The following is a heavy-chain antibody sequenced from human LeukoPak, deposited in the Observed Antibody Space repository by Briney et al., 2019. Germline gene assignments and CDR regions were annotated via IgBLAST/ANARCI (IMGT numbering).Heavy chain of an antibody. CDR1: GFTFDDYG. J-gene: IGHJ6*03. V-gene: IGHV3-20*04. CDR2: ITWNGGST. Sequence: GGSLRLSCAASGFTFDDYGMSWVRQAPGKGLEWVSGITWNGGSTGYADSVKGRFTISRDNAKNSLYLQMNSLRDEDTALYCCARATSSSGYYYYYMDVWGKGTTVTVSS. CDR3: ARATSSSGYYYYYMDV. D-gene: IGHD6-6*01.